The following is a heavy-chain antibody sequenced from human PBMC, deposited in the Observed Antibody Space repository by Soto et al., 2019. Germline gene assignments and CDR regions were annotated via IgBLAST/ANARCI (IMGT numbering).Heavy chain of an antibody. CDR2: IYSTDKT. CDR1: GGSVSSNSYS. D-gene: IGHD6-13*01. Sequence: SETLSLTCTVSGGSVSSNSYSWGWIRQSPGKGLEWIATIYSTDKTYYNPSLLSRVTISVDTSMNELSLRLSSVTAIYYCARQAAAGKYYYAMDVWGQGTTVTVSS. V-gene: IGHV4-39*01. J-gene: IGHJ6*02. CDR3: ARQAAAGKYYYAMDV.